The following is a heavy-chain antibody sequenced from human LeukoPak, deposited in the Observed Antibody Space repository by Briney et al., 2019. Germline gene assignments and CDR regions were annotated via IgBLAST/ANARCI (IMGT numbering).Heavy chain of an antibody. D-gene: IGHD3-22*01. CDR2: ISAYNGNT. CDR1: GYTFTSYG. Sequence: ASVKVSCKASGYTFTSYGISLVRQAPGQGLEWMGWISAYNGNTNYAQKLQGRVTMTTDTSTSTAYMELRSLRSDDTAVYYCARVAEYYERRYIRIPSTPDYWGQGTLVTVSS. CDR3: ARVAEYYERRYIRIPSTPDY. V-gene: IGHV1-18*01. J-gene: IGHJ4*02.